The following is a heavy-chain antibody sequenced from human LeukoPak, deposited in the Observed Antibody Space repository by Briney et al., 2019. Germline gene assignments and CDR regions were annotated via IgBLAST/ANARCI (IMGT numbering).Heavy chain of an antibody. CDR1: GLTFDDYA. Sequence: GGFLRLSCAASGLTFDDYAMHWVRQAPGKGLEWVSGISWDSGSIGYADSVKGRFTISRDNAKNSLYLQMNSLRAEDTALYYCAKDGAHSSGWYELDYWGQGTLVTVSS. CDR2: ISWDSGSI. D-gene: IGHD6-19*01. J-gene: IGHJ4*02. CDR3: AKDGAHSSGWYELDY. V-gene: IGHV3-9*01.